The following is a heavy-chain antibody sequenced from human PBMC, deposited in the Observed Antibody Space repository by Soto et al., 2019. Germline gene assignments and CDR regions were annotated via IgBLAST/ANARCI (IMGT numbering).Heavy chain of an antibody. CDR2: IYYSGST. V-gene: IGHV4-39*01. D-gene: IGHD6-13*01. Sequence: QLQLQESGPGLVKPSETLSLTCTVSGGSISSSRYYWGWIRQPPGKGLEWIGSIYYSGSTYYNPSLKSRVTISVGTSKNPFSLKPSSVTAADTAVYYCARPAGYSSSWYYFDSWGQGTLVTVSS. CDR1: GGSISSSRYY. CDR3: ARPAGYSSSWYYFDS. J-gene: IGHJ4*02.